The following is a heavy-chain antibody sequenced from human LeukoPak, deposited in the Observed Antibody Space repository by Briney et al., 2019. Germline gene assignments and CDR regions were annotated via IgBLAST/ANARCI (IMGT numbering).Heavy chain of an antibody. CDR2: INSDGSST. Sequence: GGSLRLSCAASGFTFSSYWMHWVRQAPGKGLVWVSRINSDGSSTSYADSVKGRFTISRDNAKNTLYLQMNSLRAEDTAVYYCAREARGSGSYSWFDPWGQGTLVTVSS. J-gene: IGHJ5*02. D-gene: IGHD1-26*01. V-gene: IGHV3-74*01. CDR1: GFTFSSYW. CDR3: AREARGSGSYSWFDP.